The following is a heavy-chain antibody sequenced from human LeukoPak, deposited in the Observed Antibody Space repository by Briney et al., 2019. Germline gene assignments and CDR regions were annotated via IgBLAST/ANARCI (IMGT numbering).Heavy chain of an antibody. CDR3: VGGYGFDY. J-gene: IGHJ4*02. Sequence: PGGSLRLSCAASGFTFSSYWVNWARQAPGKGLVWVSRINSDGSSTSYADSVKGRFTISRDNAKNTLYLQMNSLRAEDTAVYYCVGGYGFDYWGQGTLVTVSS. D-gene: IGHD5-12*01. CDR2: INSDGSST. CDR1: GFTFSSYW. V-gene: IGHV3-74*01.